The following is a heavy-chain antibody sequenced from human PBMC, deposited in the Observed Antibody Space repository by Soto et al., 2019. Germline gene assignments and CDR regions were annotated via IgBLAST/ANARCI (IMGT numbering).Heavy chain of an antibody. CDR2: ISFYNGNT. Sequence: QVQLVQSGGEVKKPGASVKVSCKASGDTVTNYGISWVRRAPGQGLEWMGWISFYNGNTNYAQKLQGRATLTTDTSTSTAYRELRSLRSADTAVYYCASATSIAVAGKEKWGHGTLVTVSS. D-gene: IGHD6-19*01. J-gene: IGHJ4*01. V-gene: IGHV1-18*01. CDR1: GDTVTNYG. CDR3: ASATSIAVAGKEK.